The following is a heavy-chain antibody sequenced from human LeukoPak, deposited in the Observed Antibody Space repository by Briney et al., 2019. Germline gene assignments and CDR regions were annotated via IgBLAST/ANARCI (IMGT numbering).Heavy chain of an antibody. J-gene: IGHJ4*02. Sequence: GGSLQISCKCSGSSFTSYWISWVRQMPGKGLEWMGRIDPSDSYTNYSPSFQGHVTISADKSISTAYLQWSSLKASDTAMYYCASITGTPGYFHYWGQGTLVTVSS. CDR3: ASITGTPGYFHY. CDR1: GSSFTSYW. CDR2: IDPSDSYT. D-gene: IGHD1-20*01. V-gene: IGHV5-10-1*01.